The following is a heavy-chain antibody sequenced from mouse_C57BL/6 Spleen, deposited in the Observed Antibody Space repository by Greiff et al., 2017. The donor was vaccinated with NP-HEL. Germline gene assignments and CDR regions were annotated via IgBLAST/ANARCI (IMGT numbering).Heavy chain of an antibody. D-gene: IGHD1-1*01. CDR3: AREGYYGSSYGFAY. Sequence: VQLQQSGPELVKPGASVKISCKASGYTFTDYYMNWVKQSHGKSLEWIGDINPNNGGTSYNQKFKGKATWTVDKSSSTAYMELRSLTSEDSAVYYCAREGYYGSSYGFAYWGQGTLVTVSA. CDR2: INPNNGGT. J-gene: IGHJ3*01. CDR1: GYTFTDYY. V-gene: IGHV1-26*01.